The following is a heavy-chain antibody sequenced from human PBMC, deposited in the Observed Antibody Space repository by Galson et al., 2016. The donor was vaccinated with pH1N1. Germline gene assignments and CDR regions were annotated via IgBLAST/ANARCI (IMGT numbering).Heavy chain of an antibody. CDR3: ARNWWGIDY. CDR2: IDNDGRGT. Sequence: SLRLSCAASGFPFSDYWMHWVRRAPGKGLVWVARIDNDGRGTSHADSVRGRFAISRDNAENMLYLQMNSLRTDDTAVYYCARNWWGIDYWGQGALVTVSS. J-gene: IGHJ4*02. CDR1: GFPFSDYW. D-gene: IGHD2-15*01. V-gene: IGHV3-74*01.